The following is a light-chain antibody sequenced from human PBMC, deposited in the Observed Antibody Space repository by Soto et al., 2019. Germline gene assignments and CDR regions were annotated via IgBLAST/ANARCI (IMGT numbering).Light chain of an antibody. CDR2: EVT. J-gene: IGLJ3*02. Sequence: QSVLTQPPSVSGSPGQSVTISCTGTSSDVGSYNRVSWYQQPPGTAPKLIIYEVTNRPSGVPVRFSGSKSANMASLTISGLQGEDEADYYCASYTSSRVWVFGGGTKLTVL. CDR1: SSDVGSYNR. CDR3: ASYTSSRVWV. V-gene: IGLV2-18*02.